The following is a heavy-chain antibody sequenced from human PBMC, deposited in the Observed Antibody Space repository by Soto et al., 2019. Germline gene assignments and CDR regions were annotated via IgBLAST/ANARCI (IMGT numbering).Heavy chain of an antibody. CDR3: AKDAPGSGWLSDY. V-gene: IGHV3-23*01. Sequence: EVQLLESGGALVHPGGSLRLSCVASGFTFSIYAMSWVRQAPGKGLEWVSTIGGSGGGPSYADFVWGRFTISRDNSRNTLYLQMNSLRAEDTAVYYCAKDAPGSGWLSDYWGRGTLVTVSS. D-gene: IGHD3-22*01. J-gene: IGHJ4*02. CDR2: IGGSGGGP. CDR1: GFTFSIYA.